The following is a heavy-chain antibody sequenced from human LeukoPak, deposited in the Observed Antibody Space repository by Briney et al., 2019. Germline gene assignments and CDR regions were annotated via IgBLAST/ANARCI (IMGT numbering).Heavy chain of an antibody. V-gene: IGHV4-4*07. D-gene: IGHD2-2*02. J-gene: IGHJ6*02. Sequence: SETLSLTCTVSGGSISIYYWSWIRQPAGKGLEWIGRIYTSGSTNYNPSLKSRVTMSVDTSKNQFSLKLSSVTAADTAVYYCARDFLGYCSSTSCYTRYYYYGMDVWGQGTTVTVSS. CDR1: GGSISIYY. CDR2: IYTSGST. CDR3: ARDFLGYCSSTSCYTRYYYYGMDV.